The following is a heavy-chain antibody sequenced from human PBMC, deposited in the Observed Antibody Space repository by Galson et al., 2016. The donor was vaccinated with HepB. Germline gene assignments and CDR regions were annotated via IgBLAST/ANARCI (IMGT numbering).Heavy chain of an antibody. D-gene: IGHD3-22*01. J-gene: IGHJ6*02. CDR1: GFTFSNCG. Sequence: SLRLSCAASGFTFSNCGMHWVRQAPGKGLEWVAVIWYDGSNKYYIDSVKGRFTISRDNSKNTLYLQMDSLRADDTAVYYCARDAAYYDPPVLSDGMDVWGQGTTVTVSS. CDR3: ARDAAYYDPPVLSDGMDV. CDR2: IWYDGSNK. V-gene: IGHV3-33*01.